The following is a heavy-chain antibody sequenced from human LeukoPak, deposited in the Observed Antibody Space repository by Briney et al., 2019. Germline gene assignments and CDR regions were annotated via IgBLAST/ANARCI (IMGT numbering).Heavy chain of an antibody. J-gene: IGHJ4*02. V-gene: IGHV1-18*01. CDR3: ARGSYYDILTGYYALGY. D-gene: IGHD3-9*01. CDR1: GYTFTSYG. Sequence: EASVKVSCKASGYTFTSYGISWVRQAPGQGLEWMGWISAYNGNTNYAQKLQGRVTMTTDTSTSTAYMELRSLRSDDTAVYYCARGSYYDILTGYYALGYWGQGTLVTVSS. CDR2: ISAYNGNT.